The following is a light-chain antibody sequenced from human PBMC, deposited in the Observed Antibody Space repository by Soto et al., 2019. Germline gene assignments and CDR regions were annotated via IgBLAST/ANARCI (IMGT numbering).Light chain of an antibody. J-gene: IGKJ4*01. Sequence: DIQMTQSPSSLSASVGDRVTITCQASQDISNYLNWYLQKPGKAPKLLIYDASNLETGVPSRFSGSGSGTDFTFTISSLQPEDIATYYCQQYDNLPPLTFGGGTKVEIK. CDR2: DAS. CDR1: QDISNY. CDR3: QQYDNLPPLT. V-gene: IGKV1-33*01.